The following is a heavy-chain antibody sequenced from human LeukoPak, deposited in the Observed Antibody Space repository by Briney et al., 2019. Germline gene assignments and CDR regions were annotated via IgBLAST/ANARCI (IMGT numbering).Heavy chain of an antibody. Sequence: GESLKISCKGSGDSSTTYWIGWVRQMPGKGLEWMGIIYPGDSDTRYSPSFQGQVTISADKSISTAYLQWSSLKASDTAMYYCARHVRAGTSRYFDSWGQGTLVTVSA. CDR3: ARHVRAGTSRYFDS. J-gene: IGHJ4*02. V-gene: IGHV5-51*01. D-gene: IGHD6-19*01. CDR2: IYPGDSDT. CDR1: GDSSTTYW.